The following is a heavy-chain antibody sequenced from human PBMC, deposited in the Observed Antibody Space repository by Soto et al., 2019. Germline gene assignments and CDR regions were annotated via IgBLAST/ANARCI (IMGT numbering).Heavy chain of an antibody. CDR3: ARDPGTGYYDSSGDYYD. J-gene: IGHJ4*02. Sequence: EVQLVESGGGLVQPGGSLRLSCAASGFTLSSYWMHWVRQAPGKGLVWVSRINSDGSSTSYADSVKGRFTISRDNDKNTLYLQMNSLRAEDTAVYYCARDPGTGYYDSSGDYYDWGQGTLVTVSS. CDR2: INSDGSST. CDR1: GFTLSSYW. D-gene: IGHD3-22*01. V-gene: IGHV3-74*01.